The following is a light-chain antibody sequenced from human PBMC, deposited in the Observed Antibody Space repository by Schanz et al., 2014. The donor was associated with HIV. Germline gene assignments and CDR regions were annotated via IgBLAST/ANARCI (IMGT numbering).Light chain of an antibody. J-gene: IGLJ1*01. CDR2: GNS. CDR1: SSNIGAGYD. V-gene: IGLV1-40*01. Sequence: QAVVTQPPSVSGAPGQRVTISCTGSSSNIGAGYDVHWYQHLPETAPKLLIYGNSNRPSGVPDRFSGSKSGTSASLAISGXXXXDEADYYCAAWDDSLNGYVFG. CDR3: AAWDDSLNGYV.